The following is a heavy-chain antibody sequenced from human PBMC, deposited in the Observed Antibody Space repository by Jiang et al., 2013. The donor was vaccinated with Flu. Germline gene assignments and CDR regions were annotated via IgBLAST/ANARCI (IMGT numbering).Heavy chain of an antibody. Sequence: SGPGLVKPSETLSLTCTVSGGSISSYYWSWIRQPPGKGLEWIGYIYYSGSTNYNPSLKSRVTISVDTSKNQFSLKLSSVTAADTAVYYCARLKLPYYYDSSGYYFGWFDPWGQGTLVTVSS. CDR3: ARLKLPYYYDSSGYYFGWFDP. CDR2: IYYSGST. D-gene: IGHD3-22*01. CDR1: GGSISSYY. J-gene: IGHJ5*02. V-gene: IGHV4-59*08.